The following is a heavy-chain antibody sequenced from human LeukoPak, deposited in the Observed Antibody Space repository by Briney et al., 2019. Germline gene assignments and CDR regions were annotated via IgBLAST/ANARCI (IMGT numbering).Heavy chain of an antibody. V-gene: IGHV4-59*12. Sequence: SETLSLTCTVSGGSISSYYWSWIRQPPGKGLEWIGCIYYSGSTNYNPSLKSRVTISVDTSKNQFSLKLSSVTAADTAVYYCARGQYSSSPVFDFWGQGTLVTVSS. J-gene: IGHJ4*02. D-gene: IGHD6-6*01. CDR3: ARGQYSSSPVFDF. CDR1: GGSISSYY. CDR2: IYYSGST.